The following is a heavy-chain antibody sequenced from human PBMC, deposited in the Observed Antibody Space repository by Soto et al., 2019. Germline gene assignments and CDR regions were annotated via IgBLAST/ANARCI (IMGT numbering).Heavy chain of an antibody. Sequence: ETLSLTCTVSGGSISSSNYYWGRIRQPPGKGLEWIGSIYYSGSTYYNPPLKSRVTISVDTSKNQFSLKLSSVIAADTAVYYCARHSASSWSYYYYMDVWGKGTTVTVSS. CDR2: IYYSGST. CDR1: GGSISSSNYY. CDR3: ARHSASSWSYYYYMDV. V-gene: IGHV4-39*01. D-gene: IGHD3-3*01. J-gene: IGHJ6*03.